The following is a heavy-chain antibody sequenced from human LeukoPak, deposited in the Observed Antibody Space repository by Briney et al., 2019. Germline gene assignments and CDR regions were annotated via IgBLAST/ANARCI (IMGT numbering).Heavy chain of an antibody. CDR2: IYFSGST. CDR1: GGSISSYY. Sequence: PSETLSLTCTVSGGSISSYYWSWIRQPPGKGLEWIGYIYFSGSTNYNPSLKSRVTISVDTSKNHFSLKLSSVTAADTAVYYCARWVTYYDFWSGYEYYFDYWGQGTLVTVSS. J-gene: IGHJ4*02. CDR3: ARWVTYYDFWSGYEYYFDY. V-gene: IGHV4-4*08. D-gene: IGHD3-3*01.